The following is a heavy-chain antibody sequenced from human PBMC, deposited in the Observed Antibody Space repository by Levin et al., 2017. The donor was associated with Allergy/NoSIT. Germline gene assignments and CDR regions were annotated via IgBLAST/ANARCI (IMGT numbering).Heavy chain of an antibody. V-gene: IGHV6-1*01. D-gene: IGHD1-1*01. CDR1: GASVSSTSAA. Sequence: SETLSLTCAISGASVSSTSAAWNWIRLSPSRGLEWLGRTYYRSKWYNDYAVSVRGRIIISPDTSKNQFSLQLDSVTPEDTAVYYCARDPWGRTGTTFDYWGQGTLVTVSS. CDR3: ARDPWGRTGTTFDY. CDR2: TYYRSKWYN. J-gene: IGHJ4*02.